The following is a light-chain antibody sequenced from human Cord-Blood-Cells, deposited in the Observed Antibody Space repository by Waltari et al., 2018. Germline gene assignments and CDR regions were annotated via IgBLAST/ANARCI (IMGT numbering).Light chain of an antibody. CDR1: RSDVGGYNY. J-gene: IGLJ2*01. CDR3: SSYTSSSTPVV. CDR2: DVS. Sequence: QSALTQPASVSGSTGQSITISCTGTRSDVGGYNYVSWYQPHPGKAPKLMIYDVSNRPSGVSNRFSCSKSGNTASLTISGLQAEDEADYYCSSYTSSSTPVVFGGGTKLTVL. V-gene: IGLV2-14*01.